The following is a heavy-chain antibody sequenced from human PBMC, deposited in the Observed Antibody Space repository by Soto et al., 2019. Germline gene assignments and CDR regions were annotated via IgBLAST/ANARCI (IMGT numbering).Heavy chain of an antibody. V-gene: IGHV3-49*03. CDR2: IRSKAYGETK. J-gene: IGHJ6*02. Sequence: GGSLRLSCTGSGFTFGDYAISWSRQAPGKGLEWVGVIRSKAYGETKDYAASVKGRFTILRDDSKSIAYLQMNSLQSEDTGVYYCTRYTSTSRYSYFGMDVGVHGTTVTVSS. CDR3: TRYTSTSRYSYFGMDV. D-gene: IGHD2-2*01. CDR1: GFTFGDYA.